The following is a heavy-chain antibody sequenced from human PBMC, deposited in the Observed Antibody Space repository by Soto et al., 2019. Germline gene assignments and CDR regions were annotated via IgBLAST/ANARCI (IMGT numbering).Heavy chain of an antibody. CDR2: IYYSGST. D-gene: IGHD6-13*01. Sequence: QVQLQESGPGLVKPSETLSLTCTVSGGSISSYYWSWIRQPPGKGLGWIGYIYYSGSTNYNPSLTSRVTISVDTSKNQFSLKLSSVTAADTAVYYCARVAIAAAGTAFRWFDPWGQGTLVTVSS. J-gene: IGHJ5*02. CDR3: ARVAIAAAGTAFRWFDP. V-gene: IGHV4-59*01. CDR1: GGSISSYY.